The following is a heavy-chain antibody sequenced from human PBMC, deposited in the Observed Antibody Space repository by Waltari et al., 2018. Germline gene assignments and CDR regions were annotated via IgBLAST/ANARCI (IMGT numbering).Heavy chain of an antibody. D-gene: IGHD1-26*01. CDR1: GSPLTDLS. CDR3: ATRWGDSGYFDY. J-gene: IGHJ4*02. Sequence: QVQLVQSGAEVTKPGASVKVSCRVSGSPLTDLSMHWVRQAPGKGLEWMGGFDPEDGETIYAQKFQGRVTMTEDTSTDTAYMELSSLRSEDTAVYYCATRWGDSGYFDYWGQGTLVTVSS. CDR2: FDPEDGET. V-gene: IGHV1-24*01.